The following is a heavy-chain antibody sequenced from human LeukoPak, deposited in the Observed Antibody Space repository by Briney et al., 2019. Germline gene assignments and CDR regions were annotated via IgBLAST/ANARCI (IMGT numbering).Heavy chain of an antibody. V-gene: IGHV3-30-3*01. CDR2: ISYDGSNK. CDR1: GFTFSSYA. Sequence: GSLRLSCAASGFTFSSYAMHWVRQAPGKGLEWVAVISYDGSNKYYADSVKGRFTISRDNSKNTLYLQMNSLRAEDTAVYYCARDQSSGWSPIFDYWGQGTLVTVSS. J-gene: IGHJ4*02. CDR3: ARDQSSGWSPIFDY. D-gene: IGHD6-19*01.